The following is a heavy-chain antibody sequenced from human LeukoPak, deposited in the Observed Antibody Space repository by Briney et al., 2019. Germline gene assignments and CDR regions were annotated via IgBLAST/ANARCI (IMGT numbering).Heavy chain of an antibody. CDR3: ARDRNYADYFDY. D-gene: IGHD4-11*01. Sequence: GESLRLSCAASGFTFSSYAMHWVRQAPGKGLEWVAVISYDGSNKYYADSVKGRFTISRDNSKNTLYLQMNSLRAEDTAVYYCARDRNYADYFDYWGQGTLVTVSS. V-gene: IGHV3-30-3*01. CDR1: GFTFSSYA. CDR2: ISYDGSNK. J-gene: IGHJ4*02.